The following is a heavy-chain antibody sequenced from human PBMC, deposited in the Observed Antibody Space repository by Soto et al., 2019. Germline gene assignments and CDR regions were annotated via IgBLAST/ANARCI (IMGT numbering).Heavy chain of an antibody. CDR3: ARARSYYYDYGMDV. J-gene: IGHJ6*02. CDR1: GYTFTSYD. CDR2: MNPNSGNT. Sequence: GASVKVSCKASGYTFTSYDINWVRQATGQGLEWMGWMNPNSGNTGYAQKFQGRVTMTMDTSISTAYMELSRLQVDDTAVYYCARARSYYYDYGMDVWGQGTTVTVSS. V-gene: IGHV1-8*01.